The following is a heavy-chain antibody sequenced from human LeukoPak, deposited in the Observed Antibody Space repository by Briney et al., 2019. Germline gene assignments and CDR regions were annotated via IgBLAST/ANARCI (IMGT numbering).Heavy chain of an antibody. J-gene: IGHJ6*03. V-gene: IGHV4-4*09. D-gene: IGHD3-3*01. CDR3: ARDGSRGGFWSGSSLHSMDV. CDR1: GGSISSYY. CDR2: IYTSGST. Sequence: PSETLSLTCTVSGGSISSYYWSWIRQPPGKGLEWIGYIYTSGSTNYNPSLKSRVTISVDTSKNQFSLKLSSVTAADTAVYYCARDGSRGGFWSGSSLHSMDVWGKGTSVTVSS.